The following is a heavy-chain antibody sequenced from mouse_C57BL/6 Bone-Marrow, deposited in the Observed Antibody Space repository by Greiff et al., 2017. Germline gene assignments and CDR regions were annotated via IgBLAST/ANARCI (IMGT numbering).Heavy chain of an antibody. CDR1: GFSFNTYA. J-gene: IGHJ2*01. D-gene: IGHD2-12*01. Sequence: EVQVVESGGGLVQPKGSLKLSCAASGFSFNTYAMNWVRQAPGKGLEWVARIRSKSNNYATYYADSVKDRFTISRDDSESMLYLQMNNLKTEDTAMYYCVGHPPCYSYFDYWGQGTTLTGSS. CDR3: VGHPPCYSYFDY. CDR2: IRSKSNNYAT. V-gene: IGHV10-1*01.